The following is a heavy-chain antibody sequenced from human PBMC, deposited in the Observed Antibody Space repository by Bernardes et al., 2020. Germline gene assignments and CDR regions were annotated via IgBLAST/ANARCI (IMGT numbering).Heavy chain of an antibody. D-gene: IGHD6-13*01. Sequence: GGSLRLSCAASGFTFSSYAMSWVRQAPGKGLEWVSAISGSGGSTYYADSVKGRFTISRDNSKNTLYLQMNSLRAEDTAVYYCANARWYGNAFDIWGQGTMVTVSS. CDR3: ANARWYGNAFDI. J-gene: IGHJ3*02. CDR1: GFTFSSYA. CDR2: ISGSGGST. V-gene: IGHV3-23*01.